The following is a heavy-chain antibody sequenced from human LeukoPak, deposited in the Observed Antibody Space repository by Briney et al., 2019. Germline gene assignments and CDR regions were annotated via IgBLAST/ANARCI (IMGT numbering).Heavy chain of an antibody. Sequence: SETLSLTCTVSSYSVSSGYYWGWIRQPPGKGLEWIGSIYYSGNTYYNPSLKSRVTISVDTSKNQFSLKLSSVTAADTAVYYCARLITMQKGSFDPWGQGTLVTVSS. CDR2: IYYSGNT. CDR3: ARLITMQKGSFDP. J-gene: IGHJ5*02. D-gene: IGHD3-10*01. CDR1: SYSVSSGYY. V-gene: IGHV4-38-2*02.